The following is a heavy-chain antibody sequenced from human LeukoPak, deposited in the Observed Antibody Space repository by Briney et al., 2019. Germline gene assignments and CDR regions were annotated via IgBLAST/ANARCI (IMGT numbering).Heavy chain of an antibody. CDR1: GFTFTSYG. D-gene: IGHD3-10*01. CDR3: ARDLSPVVRASPMGY. Sequence: GGSLRLSCAASGFTFTSYGMHWVRQSPGKGLEWVALITYDGYYKYYSDSVKGRFTISSDTSKNTLYLQMNSLRTEDTAVYYCARDLSPVVRASPMGYWGQGTLVTVSS. V-gene: IGHV3-30*03. CDR2: ITYDGYYK. J-gene: IGHJ4*02.